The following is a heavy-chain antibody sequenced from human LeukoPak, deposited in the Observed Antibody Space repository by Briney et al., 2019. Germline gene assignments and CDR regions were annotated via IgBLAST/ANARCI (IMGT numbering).Heavy chain of an antibody. CDR3: ARGPTLIWRYYFDY. CDR1: GGTFSSYA. CDR2: IIPIFGTA. V-gene: IGHV1-69*05. Sequence: GASVKVSCKASGGTFSSYAISWVRQAPGQGLEWMGGIIPIFGTANYAQKFQGRVTITTDESTSTAYMELSSLRSEDTAVYYCARGPTLIWRYYFDYWGQGNLVTVSS. J-gene: IGHJ4*02. D-gene: IGHD2-21*01.